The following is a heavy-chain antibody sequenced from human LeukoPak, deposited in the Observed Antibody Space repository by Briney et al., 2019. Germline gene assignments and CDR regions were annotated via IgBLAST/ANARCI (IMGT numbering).Heavy chain of an antibody. J-gene: IGHJ4*02. CDR1: GASMSSNY. Sequence: PSETLSLTCNVSGASMSSNYWSWIRQPPGKGLEWIGYTYHSGNTNYSPSLESRVTMSVDESKNQSSLRVHFVSAADTAVYYCASTRRAAVAGRFDSWGQGTLVTVSS. CDR2: TYHSGNT. CDR3: ASTRRAAVAGRFDS. V-gene: IGHV4-4*09. D-gene: IGHD6-19*01.